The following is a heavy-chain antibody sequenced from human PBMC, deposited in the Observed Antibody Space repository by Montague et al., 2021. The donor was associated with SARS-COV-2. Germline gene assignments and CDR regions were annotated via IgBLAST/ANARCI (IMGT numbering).Heavy chain of an antibody. V-gene: IGHV3-21*01. CDR1: GFTFSSYS. J-gene: IGHJ4*02. CDR2: ISSSSSYI. D-gene: IGHD3-22*01. Sequence: SLRLSCAASGFTFSSYSMNWVRQAPGKGLEWVSSISSSSSYIYYADSVKGRFTISRDNAKNSLYLQMNSLRAGDTAVYYCARGAYYYDSSGYYYPYYFDYWGQGTLVTVSS. CDR3: ARGAYYYDSSGYYYPYYFDY.